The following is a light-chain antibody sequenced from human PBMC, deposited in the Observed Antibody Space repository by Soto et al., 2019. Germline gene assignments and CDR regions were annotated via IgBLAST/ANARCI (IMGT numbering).Light chain of an antibody. V-gene: IGKV3-15*01. Sequence: EIVMTQSPATLSVSLGERATLSCRASQTVRSNLAWYQQKPGQAPRLLIYDASTRATGIPARFSGSGSGTEFTLTISSLQSEDFAIYYCQPYNNWPLTFGGGTKV. CDR2: DAS. J-gene: IGKJ4*01. CDR1: QTVRSN. CDR3: QPYNNWPLT.